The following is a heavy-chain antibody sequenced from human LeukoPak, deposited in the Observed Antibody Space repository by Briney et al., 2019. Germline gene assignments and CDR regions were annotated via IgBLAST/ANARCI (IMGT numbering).Heavy chain of an antibody. CDR2: IYTSGST. Sequence: SETLSLTCTVSGGSISSYYWSWIRQPAGKGLEWIGRIYTSGSTNYNPSLKSRVTISVDTSKNQFSLKLSSVTAAGTAVYYCARVSFGSGYYNYMDVWGKGTTVTVSS. D-gene: IGHD3-10*01. J-gene: IGHJ6*03. CDR1: GGSISSYY. CDR3: ARVSFGSGYYNYMDV. V-gene: IGHV4-4*07.